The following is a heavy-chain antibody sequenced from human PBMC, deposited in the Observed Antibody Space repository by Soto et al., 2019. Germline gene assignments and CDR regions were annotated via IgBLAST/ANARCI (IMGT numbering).Heavy chain of an antibody. CDR3: AKDVRVVPAAGIYYMDV. Sequence: GGSLRLSCAASGFTFSSYAMSWVRQAPGKGLEWVSGISGGGGATYYAASVKGRFTISRDNSKNTLSLQISSLRAEDSAVYYCAKDVRVVPAAGIYYMDVWGKGTTVTVSS. CDR1: GFTFSSYA. J-gene: IGHJ6*03. CDR2: ISGGGGAT. D-gene: IGHD2-2*01. V-gene: IGHV3-23*01.